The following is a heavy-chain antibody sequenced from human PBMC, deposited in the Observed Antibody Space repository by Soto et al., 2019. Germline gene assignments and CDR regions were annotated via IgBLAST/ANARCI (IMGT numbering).Heavy chain of an antibody. CDR3: ARAPWDYYDSSGSLYFDY. Sequence: SENLSLTCTVSGVSISSGGSYWSWISQHPGKGLEWIGYIYYSGNTYYNPSLKSRVAISVDTSKNQFSLKLSSVTAADTAVYYCARAPWDYYDSSGSLYFDYSGQGTLVTVSS. J-gene: IGHJ4*02. CDR1: GVSISSGGSY. V-gene: IGHV4-31*03. D-gene: IGHD3-22*01. CDR2: IYYSGNT.